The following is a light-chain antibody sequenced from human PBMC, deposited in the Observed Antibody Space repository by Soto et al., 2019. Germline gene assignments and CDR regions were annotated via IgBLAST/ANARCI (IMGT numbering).Light chain of an antibody. CDR2: KAS. CDR1: QSISSG. J-gene: IGKJ1*01. Sequence: DIQMTQSPSTLSASVGDRVTITCRASQSISSGLAWYQQKPGKAPKLLVYKASSLESGVPSRFSGSGSGTKFTLTISTLQPDDFATYYCQQYNSYSLSFGQGTKVEIK. V-gene: IGKV1-5*03. CDR3: QQYNSYSLS.